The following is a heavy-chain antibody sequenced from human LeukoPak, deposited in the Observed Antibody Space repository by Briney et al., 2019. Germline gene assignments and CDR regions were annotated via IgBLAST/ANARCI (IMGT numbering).Heavy chain of an antibody. CDR2: IYYSGSGST. J-gene: IGHJ5*02. CDR1: GGSVGSYS. CDR3: ARARITTYNWFDP. D-gene: IGHD3-3*01. Sequence: SETLSLTCTVTGGSVGSYSWSWIRQPPGKGLEWIGYIYYSGSGSTNYNPSLKSRVTISVDTSKNQFSLRLSSVTAADTAVYYCARARITTYNWFDPWGQGTLVTVSS. V-gene: IGHV4-59*02.